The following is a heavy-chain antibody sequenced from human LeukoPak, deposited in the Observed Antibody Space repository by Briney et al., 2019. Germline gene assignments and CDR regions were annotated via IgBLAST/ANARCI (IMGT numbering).Heavy chain of an antibody. J-gene: IGHJ6*03. D-gene: IGHD2-15*01. CDR3: ARGYCSGGSCYSSYYYSYMDV. V-gene: IGHV4-39*07. CDR1: GGSISSYY. CDR2: INYSGST. Sequence: EASETLSLTCTVSGGSISSYYWSWIRQPPGKGLEWIGSINYSGSTYYNPSLKSRVTISVDRSKNQFSLKLSSVTAADTAVYYCARGYCSGGSCYSSYYYSYMDVWGKGTTVTVSS.